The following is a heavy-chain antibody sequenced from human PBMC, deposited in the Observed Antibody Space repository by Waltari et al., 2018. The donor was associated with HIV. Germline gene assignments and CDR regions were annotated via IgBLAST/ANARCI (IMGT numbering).Heavy chain of an antibody. CDR2: ISAYNGNT. V-gene: IGHV1-18*01. J-gene: IGHJ5*02. CDR1: GYTFTSYG. D-gene: IGHD3-16*01. CDR3: ARDQDYDYVGAQRRFDP. Sequence: QVQLVQSGAEVKKPGASVKVSCKASGYTFTSYGISWVRQAPGQGLEWMGWISAYNGNTNYAQKLQGRVTMTTDTSTSTAYMELRSLRSDDTAVYYCARDQDYDYVGAQRRFDPWGQGTLVTVSS.